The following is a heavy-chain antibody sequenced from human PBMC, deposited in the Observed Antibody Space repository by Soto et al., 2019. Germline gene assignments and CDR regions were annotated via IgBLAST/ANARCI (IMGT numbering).Heavy chain of an antibody. J-gene: IGHJ4*02. CDR3: ARGHDSSGGVDY. Sequence: QVQLVESGGGLVKPGGSLRLSCAASGFTFSDYYMSWIRQAPGKGLEWISYISNSANTIYYADSVKGRFTISRDNAKDSLFLQMNSLRAEDTAVYYCARGHDSSGGVDYWGQGTLITVSS. CDR2: ISNSANTI. D-gene: IGHD3-22*01. V-gene: IGHV3-11*01. CDR1: GFTFSDYY.